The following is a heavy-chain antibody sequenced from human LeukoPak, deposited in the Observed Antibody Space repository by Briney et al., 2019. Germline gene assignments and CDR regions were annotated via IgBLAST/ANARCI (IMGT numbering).Heavy chain of an antibody. J-gene: IGHJ4*02. CDR1: GFTFSSYE. Sequence: GGSLRLSCAASGFTFSSYEMNWVRQAPGKGLEWVSYISSSGSTIYYADSVKGRFTISRDNAKNSLYLQMNSLRAEDTAVYYCASQPRYSGSYCMYYWGQGTLVTVSS. V-gene: IGHV3-48*03. CDR2: ISSSGSTI. D-gene: IGHD1-26*01. CDR3: ASQPRYSGSYCMYY.